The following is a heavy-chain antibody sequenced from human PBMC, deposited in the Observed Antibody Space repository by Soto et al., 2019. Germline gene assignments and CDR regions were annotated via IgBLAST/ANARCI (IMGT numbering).Heavy chain of an antibody. Sequence: GASVKVSCKASGGTFSSYAISWVRQAPGQGLEWMGGIIPIFGTANYAQKFQGRVTITADESTSTAYMELSSLRSEDTAVYYCARVLKQLQLYYGMDVWGQGTTVTVS. CDR3: ARVLKQLQLYYGMDV. D-gene: IGHD5-18*01. CDR2: IIPIFGTA. J-gene: IGHJ6*02. V-gene: IGHV1-69*13. CDR1: GGTFSSYA.